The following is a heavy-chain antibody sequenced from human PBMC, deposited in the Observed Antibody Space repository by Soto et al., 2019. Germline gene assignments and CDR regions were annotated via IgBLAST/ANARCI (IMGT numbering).Heavy chain of an antibody. CDR1: GGSISSGGYY. CDR2: IYYSGST. J-gene: IGHJ4*02. CDR3: ARTGGLAAPAYPVHFDY. D-gene: IGHD6-13*01. V-gene: IGHV4-31*03. Sequence: TSETLSLTCTVSGGSISSGGYYWSWIRQHPGKGLEWIGYIYYSGSTYYNPSLKSRVTISVDTSKNQFSLKLSSVTAADTAVYYCARTGGLAAPAYPVHFDYWGQGTLVTVSS.